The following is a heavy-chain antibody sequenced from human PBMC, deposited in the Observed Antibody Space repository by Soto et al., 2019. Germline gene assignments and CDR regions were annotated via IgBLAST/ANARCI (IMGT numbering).Heavy chain of an antibody. V-gene: IGHV3-9*01. CDR3: AKDSVFSSGWEFDF. J-gene: IGHJ4*02. CDR1: GFTFENYA. D-gene: IGHD6-19*01. Sequence: PGGSLRLSCSASGFTFENYAMHWVRQAPGKGLEWVAGISWESGRVGYADSVKGRFTISRDNAKNSLYLQMNRLISEDTALYFCAKDSVFSSGWEFDFWGQGTLVTVSS. CDR2: ISWESGRV.